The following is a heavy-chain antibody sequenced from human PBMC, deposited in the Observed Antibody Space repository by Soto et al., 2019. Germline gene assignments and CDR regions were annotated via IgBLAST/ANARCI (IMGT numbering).Heavy chain of an antibody. CDR2: ISAYNGNT. D-gene: IGHD3-22*01. J-gene: IGHJ4*02. V-gene: IGHV1-18*01. Sequence: GASVKVSCKASGYTFTSYGISWVRQAPGQGLEWMGWISAYNGNTNYAQRLQGRVTMTTDTSTSTAYMELRSLRSDDTAVYYCARDYYDSSGYYYYGYWGQGTLVTVSS. CDR3: ARDYYDSSGYYYYGY. CDR1: GYTFTSYG.